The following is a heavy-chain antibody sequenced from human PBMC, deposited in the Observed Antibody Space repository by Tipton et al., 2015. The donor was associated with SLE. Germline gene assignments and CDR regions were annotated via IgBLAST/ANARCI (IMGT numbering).Heavy chain of an antibody. CDR2: INTDGRTT. J-gene: IGHJ4*02. CDR3: IRDLAGREGY. V-gene: IGHV3-74*01. D-gene: IGHD6-19*01. Sequence: SLRLSCAASGFTFSSYAMSWVRQAPGKGLVWVSRINTDGRTTTYADSVKGRFTISRDNARNTLYLQMNSLRAEDAGVYYCIRDLAGREGYWGQGTLVTVSS. CDR1: GFTFSSYA.